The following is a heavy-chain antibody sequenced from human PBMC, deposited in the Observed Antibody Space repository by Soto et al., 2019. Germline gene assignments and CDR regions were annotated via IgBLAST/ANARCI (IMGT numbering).Heavy chain of an antibody. CDR1: GFTFSSYA. J-gene: IGHJ6*02. CDR2: ISYDGSNK. CDR3: ARDLGYCSSTSCYDLYYYYGMDV. Sequence: QVQLVESGGGVVQPGRSLRLSCAASGFTFSSYAMHWVRQAPGKGLEWVAVISYDGSNKYYADSVKGRFTISRDNSKNTLYLQMNSLRAEDTAVYYCARDLGYCSSTSCYDLYYYYGMDVWGQGTTVTVSS. D-gene: IGHD2-2*01. V-gene: IGHV3-30-3*01.